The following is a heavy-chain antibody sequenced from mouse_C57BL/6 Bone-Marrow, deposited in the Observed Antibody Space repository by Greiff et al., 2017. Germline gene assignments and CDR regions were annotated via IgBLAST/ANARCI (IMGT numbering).Heavy chain of an antibody. CDR1: GYTFTGYW. Sequence: QVQLQQSGAELMKPVASVKLSCKATGYTFTGYWIEWVKQRPGHGLEWVGEILPGSGSTNYTEKFKGKATFTADTSSNTAYMQLSSLTTEDSAIYYCAKRDCTTVVEYYWGQGTTLTVTS. V-gene: IGHV1-9*01. CDR3: AKRDCTTVVEYY. J-gene: IGHJ2*01. D-gene: IGHD1-1*01. CDR2: ILPGSGST.